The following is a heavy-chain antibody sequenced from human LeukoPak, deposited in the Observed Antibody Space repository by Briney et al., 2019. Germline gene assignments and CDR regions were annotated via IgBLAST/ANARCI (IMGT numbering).Heavy chain of an antibody. D-gene: IGHD5-18*01. V-gene: IGHV3-53*01. CDR2: IYTGGST. J-gene: IGHJ3*02. Sequence: GGSLRLSCAASGFTVSSSYMSWVRQAPGKGLEWVSVIYTGGSTYYADSVKGRFTISRDNAKNSLYLQMNSLRAEDTAVYYCARDPGYSYGPRGAFDIWGQGTMVTVSS. CDR1: GFTVSSSY. CDR3: ARDPGYSYGPRGAFDI.